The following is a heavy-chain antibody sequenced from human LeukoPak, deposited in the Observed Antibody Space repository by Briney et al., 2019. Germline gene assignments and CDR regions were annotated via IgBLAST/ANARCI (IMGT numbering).Heavy chain of an antibody. CDR1: GFTFSSYW. J-gene: IGHJ4*02. D-gene: IGHD2-21*02. CDR3: TRDFGSGVVVTAIVD. V-gene: IGHV3-74*01. CDR2: INGDGRNI. Sequence: GGSLRLSCVASGFTFSSYWMHWVRQDPRKGLVWVSRINGDGRNINYADSVRGRFTISRDNAKNTLFLQMNTLRVEDTATYYCTRDFGSGVVVTAIVDWGQGTLVTVSS.